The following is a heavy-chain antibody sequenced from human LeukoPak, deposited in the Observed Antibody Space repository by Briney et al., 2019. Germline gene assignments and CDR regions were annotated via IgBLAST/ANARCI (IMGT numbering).Heavy chain of an antibody. V-gene: IGHV3-33*06. CDR1: GFPFSGSG. CDR2: IWYDGSNQ. Sequence: GGSLRLSCAASGFPFSGSGMHWVRQAPGKGLEWVAVIWYDGSNQYYADSVKGRFTISRDNSKNTVDLQMNSLRAEDTAVYFCAKDKDTPATAQPQRGYFESWGQGTLVTVSS. D-gene: IGHD2-15*01. CDR3: AKDKDTPATAQPQRGYFES. J-gene: IGHJ4*02.